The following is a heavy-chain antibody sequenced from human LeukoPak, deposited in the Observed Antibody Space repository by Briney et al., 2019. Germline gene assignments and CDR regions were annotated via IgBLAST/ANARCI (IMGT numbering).Heavy chain of an antibody. D-gene: IGHD1-1*01. CDR3: ARGRVSLSTWYSTYYYYFYMDV. V-gene: IGHV4-59*01. Sequence: SETLSLTCSVSDDSITMYYWTWIRQPPGKGLEWIGYVDHTGSTNFNPSLNGRVSISRDTTKNLFSLRLRSVTAADTAAYFCARGRVSLSTWYSTYYYYFYMDVWGKGTTVTVSS. CDR1: DDSITMYY. J-gene: IGHJ6*03. CDR2: VDHTGST.